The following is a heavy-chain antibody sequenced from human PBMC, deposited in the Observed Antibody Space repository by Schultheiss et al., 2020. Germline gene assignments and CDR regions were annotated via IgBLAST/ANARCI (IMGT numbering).Heavy chain of an antibody. CDR2: INPNSGGT. CDR3: ARGLGAPLQWAYYYYGMDV. V-gene: IGHV1-2*02. Sequence: ASVKVSCKASGYTFTGYYMHWVRQAPGQGLEWMGWINPNSGGTNYAQKFQGRVTMTRDTSISTAYMELSRLRSDDTAVYYCARGLGAPLQWAYYYYGMDVWGQGTTVTVSS. J-gene: IGHJ6*02. D-gene: IGHD5-24*01. CDR1: GYTFTGYY.